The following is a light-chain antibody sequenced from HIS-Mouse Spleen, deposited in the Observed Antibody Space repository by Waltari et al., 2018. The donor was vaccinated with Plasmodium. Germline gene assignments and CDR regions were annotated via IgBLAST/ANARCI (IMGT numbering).Light chain of an antibody. J-gene: IGLJ3*02. CDR2: EDS. CDR3: YSTDSSGNHRV. CDR1: ALPKKY. V-gene: IGLV3-10*01. Sequence: SYELTQPPSVSVSPGQTARIHCSGDALPKKYADWYQQKSGQAPVLVIYEDSKRPSGIPERFSGSSSGTMATLTISGAQVEDEADYYCYSTDSSGNHRVFGGGTKLTVL.